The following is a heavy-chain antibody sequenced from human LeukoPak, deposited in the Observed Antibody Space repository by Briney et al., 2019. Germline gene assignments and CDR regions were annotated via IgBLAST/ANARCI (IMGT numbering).Heavy chain of an antibody. CDR3: ARGGITMVRGVISGTPFDP. CDR1: GYTFTSYY. CDR2: INPSGGST. Sequence: ASVKDSCKASGYTFTSYYLHWVRQAPGQGVEWMGIINPSGGSTSYAQKFQGSVTMTRDMSTSTVYMELSSLRSEDTAVYYCARGGITMVRGVISGTPFDPWGQGTLVTVS. D-gene: IGHD3-10*01. J-gene: IGHJ5*02. V-gene: IGHV1-46*01.